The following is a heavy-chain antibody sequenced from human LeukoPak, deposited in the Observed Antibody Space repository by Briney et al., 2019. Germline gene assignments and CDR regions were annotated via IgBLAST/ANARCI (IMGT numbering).Heavy chain of an antibody. V-gene: IGHV3-23*01. J-gene: IGHJ3*02. CDR2: ISGSGGST. D-gene: IGHD1-7*01. Sequence: GGSLRLSCGASGFTFNIYGMGWVRQAPGKGLEWISGISGSGGSTYYADSVRGRFTISRDNSRNTLYLQMNSLRAEDTALYYCVKGCIRELPRGGFDIWGQGTMVTVSS. CDR1: GFTFNIYG. CDR3: VKGCIRELPRGGFDI.